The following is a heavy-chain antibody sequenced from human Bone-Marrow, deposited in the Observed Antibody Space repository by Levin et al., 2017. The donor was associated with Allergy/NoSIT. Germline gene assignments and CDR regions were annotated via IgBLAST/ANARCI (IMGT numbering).Heavy chain of an antibody. CDR2: IKQDGSEK. Sequence: LSLTCAASGFTFSSYWMSWVRQAPGKGLEWVANIKQDGSEKYYVDSVKGRFTISRDNAKNSLYLQMNSLRAEDTAVYYCARNFGAPDYWGQGTLVTVSS. V-gene: IGHV3-7*01. J-gene: IGHJ4*02. CDR1: GFTFSSYW. D-gene: IGHD3-10*01. CDR3: ARNFGAPDY.